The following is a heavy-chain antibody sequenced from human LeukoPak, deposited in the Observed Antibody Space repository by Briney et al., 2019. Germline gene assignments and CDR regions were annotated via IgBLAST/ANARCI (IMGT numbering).Heavy chain of an antibody. CDR3: ARGRSIAAAGILFPY. Sequence: RASVKVSCKASGYTFTGYYMHWVRQAPGQGLEWMGWINPNSGGTNYAQKFQGRVTMTRDTSISTAYMELSRLRSDDTAVYYCARGRSIAAAGILFPYWGQGTLVTVSS. V-gene: IGHV1-2*02. J-gene: IGHJ4*02. D-gene: IGHD6-13*01. CDR1: GYTFTGYY. CDR2: INPNSGGT.